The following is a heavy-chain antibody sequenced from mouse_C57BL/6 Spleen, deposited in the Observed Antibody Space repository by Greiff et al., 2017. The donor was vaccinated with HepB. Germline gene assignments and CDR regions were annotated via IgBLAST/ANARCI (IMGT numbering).Heavy chain of an antibody. V-gene: IGHV5-17*01. Sequence: EVKLMESGGGLVKPGGSLKLSCAASGFTFSDYGMHWVRQAPEKGLEWVAYISSGSSTIYYADTVKGRFTISRDNAKNTLFLQMTSLRSEDTAMYYCARGYSYAMDDWGQGTSVTVSS. CDR1: GFTFSDYG. CDR2: ISSGSSTI. CDR3: ARGYSYAMDD. D-gene: IGHD2-3*01. J-gene: IGHJ4*01.